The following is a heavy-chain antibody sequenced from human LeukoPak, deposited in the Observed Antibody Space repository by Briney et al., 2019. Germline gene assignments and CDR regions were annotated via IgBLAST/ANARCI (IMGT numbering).Heavy chain of an antibody. CDR2: ISSSGSAK. J-gene: IGHJ4*02. Sequence: GGSLRLSCVASGFTFSSYEMTWVRQAPGEGLEWVSYISSSGSAKYYPDSVKGRFTISRDNAENSLYLQMNSLRSDDTAVYYCARVISSSWYYYFDYWGQGTLVTVSS. CDR3: ARVISSSWYYYFDY. CDR1: GFTFSSYE. V-gene: IGHV3-48*03. D-gene: IGHD6-13*01.